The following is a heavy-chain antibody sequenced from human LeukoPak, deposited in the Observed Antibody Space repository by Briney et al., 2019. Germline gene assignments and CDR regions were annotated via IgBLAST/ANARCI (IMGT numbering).Heavy chain of an antibody. CDR3: ARKDGGRDGMDV. D-gene: IGHD4-23*01. CDR1: GYTFTDYY. J-gene: IGHJ6*02. CDR2: LNPNALVT. V-gene: IGHV1-2*02. Sequence: ASVKVSCKASGYTFTDYYMHWVRQAPGQGLEWMGWLNPNALVTKYAQHFQGRVSMTWDTSISTGYMDLHSLTSDDTAVYYCARKDGGRDGMDVWGQGTTVTVSS.